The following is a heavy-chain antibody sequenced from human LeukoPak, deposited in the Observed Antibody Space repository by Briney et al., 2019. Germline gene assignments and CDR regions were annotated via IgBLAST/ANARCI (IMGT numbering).Heavy chain of an antibody. CDR3: ARDRAGLSWSGEPGTVDF. D-gene: IGHD3-16*02. J-gene: IGHJ4*02. CDR1: GYRFSDYY. V-gene: IGHV1-2*02. CDR2: IAPNSGGS. Sequence: ASVKVSCKTSGYRFSDYYLPWMGQAPGQGLEWMGWIAPNSGGSNYAQNFQGRVTMTRDRSISTIYLELTNLRSDDTAVYYCARDRAGLSWSGEPGTVDFWGQGTLVTVSS.